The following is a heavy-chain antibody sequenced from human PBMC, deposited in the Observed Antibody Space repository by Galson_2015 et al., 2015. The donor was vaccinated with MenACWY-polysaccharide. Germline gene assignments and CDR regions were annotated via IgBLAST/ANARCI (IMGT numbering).Heavy chain of an antibody. J-gene: IGHJ5*02. Sequence: SVKVSCKASGYTFTSSDINWVRQAAGQGLEWMGWTTASSGNAVYAQKFQDRVTLTRDTSTSTVYMELSSLRSEDTGVYYCATGAGVVGGPWGQGTLVSFSS. CDR2: TTASSGNA. V-gene: IGHV1-8*01. CDR1: GYTFTSSD. CDR3: ATGAGVVGGP. D-gene: IGHD2-15*01.